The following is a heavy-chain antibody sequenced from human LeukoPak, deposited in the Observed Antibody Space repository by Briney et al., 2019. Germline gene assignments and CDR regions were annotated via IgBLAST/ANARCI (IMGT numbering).Heavy chain of an antibody. Sequence: PSETLSLTCTVSGVSISSSNSYWGWIRQPPGKGLEWIGSIYYSGSTYYNASLKSQVSISIDTSKNQFSLRLTSVTAADTAVYYCARQTGSGLFILPGGQGTLATVSS. CDR1: GVSISSSNSY. V-gene: IGHV4-39*01. CDR3: ARQTGSGLFILP. D-gene: IGHD3/OR15-3a*01. CDR2: IYYSGST. J-gene: IGHJ4*02.